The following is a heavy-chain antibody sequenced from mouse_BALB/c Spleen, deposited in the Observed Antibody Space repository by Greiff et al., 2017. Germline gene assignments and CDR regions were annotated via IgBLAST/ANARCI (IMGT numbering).Heavy chain of an antibody. J-gene: IGHJ3*01. V-gene: IGHV3-2*02. CDR3: ARSPAGTLFAY. D-gene: IGHD4-1*01. CDR1: GYSITSDYA. CDR2: ISYSGST. Sequence: EVQRVESGPGLVKPSQSLSLTCTVTGYSITSDYAWNWIRQFPGNKLEWMGYISYSGSTSYNPSLKSRISITRDTSKNQFFLQLNSVTTEDTATYYCARSPAGTLFAYWGQGTLVTVSA.